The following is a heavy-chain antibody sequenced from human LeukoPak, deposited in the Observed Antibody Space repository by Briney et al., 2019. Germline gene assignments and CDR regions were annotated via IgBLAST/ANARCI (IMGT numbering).Heavy chain of an antibody. J-gene: IGHJ4*02. Sequence: PGGSLRLSCAASGFTFSSYSMNWVRQAPGKWLEWVSSISSSSSYIYYADSVKGRFTISRDNAKNSLYLQMNSLRAEDTAVYYCARDMRDYGDYVDYWGQGTLVTVSS. V-gene: IGHV3-21*01. CDR2: ISSSSSYI. D-gene: IGHD4-17*01. CDR3: ARDMRDYGDYVDY. CDR1: GFTFSSYS.